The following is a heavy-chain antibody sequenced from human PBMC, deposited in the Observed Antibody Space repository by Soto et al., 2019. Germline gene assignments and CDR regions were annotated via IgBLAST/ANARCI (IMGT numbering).Heavy chain of an antibody. CDR1: GFTFSSYG. D-gene: IGHD6-13*01. CDR3: ARQDGQQLALFDY. Sequence: QVQLVESGGGVVQPGRSLRLSCAASGFTFSSYGMHWVRQAPGQGLEWVAVIWYDGSNKYYEDSVKGRFTISRDNSKNTLYLQMNSLRAEDTAVYYCARQDGQQLALFDYWGQGTLVTVSS. J-gene: IGHJ4*02. CDR2: IWYDGSNK. V-gene: IGHV3-33*01.